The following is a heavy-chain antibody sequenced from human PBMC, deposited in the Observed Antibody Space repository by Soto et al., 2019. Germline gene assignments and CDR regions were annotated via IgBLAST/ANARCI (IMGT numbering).Heavy chain of an antibody. Sequence: SETLSLTCSFSGDSVTSHYLTWIRQSPEKGLEWIAYMHYTGFSHYNPSLKSRLTISIDTSKNQFTLQLTSVTAADTAVYYCARVHIVVVTAIQDNGGWFDTWGQGTLVTVSS. CDR1: GDSVTSHY. D-gene: IGHD2-21*02. CDR2: MHYTGFS. V-gene: IGHV4-59*02. CDR3: ARVHIVVVTAIQDNGGWFDT. J-gene: IGHJ5*02.